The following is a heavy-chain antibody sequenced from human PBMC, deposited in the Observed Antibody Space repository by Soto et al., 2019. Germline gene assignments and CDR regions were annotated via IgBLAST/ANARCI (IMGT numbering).Heavy chain of an antibody. D-gene: IGHD2-21*02. CDR3: ARERFEVVTARSEWFDP. CDR1: GGTFSSYA. V-gene: IGHV1-69*13. J-gene: IGHJ5*02. Sequence: GASVKVSCKASGGTFSSYAISWVRQAPGRGLEWMGGIIPIFGTANYAQKFQGRVTITADESTSTAYMELSSLRSEDTAVYYCARERFEVVTARSEWFDPWGQGTLVTVSS. CDR2: IIPIFGTA.